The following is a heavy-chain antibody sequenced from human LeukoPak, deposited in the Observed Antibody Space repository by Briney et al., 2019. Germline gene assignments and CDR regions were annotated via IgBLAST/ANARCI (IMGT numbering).Heavy chain of an antibody. V-gene: IGHV3-69-1*02. CDR3: ARGESSGWDRQDFFDY. Sequence: PGGSLRLSCAASGFTFSDYYMSWIRQAPGKGLEWVSSVSTDGDTYYTDSVKGRFTISRDVSRNTLFLQMISLRAEDTAVYYCARGESSGWDRQDFFDYWGQGTLVTVSS. CDR1: GFTFSDYY. D-gene: IGHD6-19*01. CDR2: VSTDGDT. J-gene: IGHJ4*02.